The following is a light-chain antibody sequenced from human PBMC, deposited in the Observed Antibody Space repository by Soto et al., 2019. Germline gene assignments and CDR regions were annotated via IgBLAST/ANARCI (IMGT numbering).Light chain of an antibody. CDR3: QQYNSYSPET. V-gene: IGKV1-5*01. J-gene: IGKJ3*01. CDR1: QSISSW. Sequence: DIQMTQSPSTLSASVGDRVTITCRASQSISSWLAWYQQKPGKAPKLLIYDASSLESGVPSRFSGSGSGTELTLTISSLQPDDFATYYCQQYNSYSPETFGPGTKVDIK. CDR2: DAS.